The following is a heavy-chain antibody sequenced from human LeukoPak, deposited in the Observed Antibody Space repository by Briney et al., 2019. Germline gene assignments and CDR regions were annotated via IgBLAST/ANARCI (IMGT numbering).Heavy chain of an antibody. J-gene: IGHJ6*04. V-gene: IGHV3-11*06. CDR3: ARAVHSSSSEWYYYYGMDV. CDR1: GFTFSDYY. D-gene: IGHD6-13*01. Sequence: PGGSLRLSCAASGFTFSDYYMSWIRQAPGKGLERVSDISSSSSYTNYADSVKGRFTISRDNAKNSLYLQMNSLRAEDTAVYYCARAVHSSSSEWYYYYGMDVWGKGTTVTVSS. CDR2: ISSSSSYT.